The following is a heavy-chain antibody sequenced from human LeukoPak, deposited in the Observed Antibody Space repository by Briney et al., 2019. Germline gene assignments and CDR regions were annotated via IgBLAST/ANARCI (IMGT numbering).Heavy chain of an antibody. J-gene: IGHJ4*02. CDR1: GFTFSSYG. CDR3: ARDLEVGATLFDY. V-gene: IGHV3-33*01. Sequence: GRSLRLSCAASGFTFSSYGMHLVRRAPGKGLEWVAVIWYDGSNKYYADSVKGRFTISRDNSKNTLYLQMNSLRAEDTAVYYCARDLEVGATLFDYWGQGTLVTVSS. CDR2: IWYDGSNK. D-gene: IGHD1-26*01.